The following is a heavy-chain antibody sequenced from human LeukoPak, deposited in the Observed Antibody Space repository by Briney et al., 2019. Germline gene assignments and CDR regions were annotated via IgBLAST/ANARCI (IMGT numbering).Heavy chain of an antibody. CDR1: GGTFSSYA. V-gene: IGHV1-69*13. CDR2: IIPIFGTA. Sequence: SVKVSCKTSGGTFSSYAISWVRQAPGQGLEWMGGIIPIFGTANYAQKFQGRVTITADESTSTAYMELSSLRSEDTAVYYCARESEYQLGHDYWGQGTLVTVSS. CDR3: ARESEYQLGHDY. J-gene: IGHJ4*02. D-gene: IGHD2-2*01.